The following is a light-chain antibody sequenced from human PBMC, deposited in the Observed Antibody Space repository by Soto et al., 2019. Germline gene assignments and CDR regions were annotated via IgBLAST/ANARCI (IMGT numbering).Light chain of an antibody. J-gene: IGLJ1*01. CDR2: ENN. CDR1: SSNIGNNY. Sequence: VLAQPPSVSAAPGQKVTISCSGSSSNIGNNYVSWYQQLPGTAPKLLIYENNKRPSGIPDRFSGSKSGTSATLGITGLQTGDEADYYCGTWDSSLSGGVFGTGTKVTVL. CDR3: GTWDSSLSGGV. V-gene: IGLV1-51*02.